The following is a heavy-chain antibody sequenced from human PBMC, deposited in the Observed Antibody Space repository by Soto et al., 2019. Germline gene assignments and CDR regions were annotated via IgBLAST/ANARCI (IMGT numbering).Heavy chain of an antibody. J-gene: IGHJ6*02. CDR1: GGSISSYY. CDR3: ARSVRALDYYGMDV. V-gene: IGHV4-59*01. CDR2: IYYSGST. Sequence: SETLSLTCTVSGGSISSYYWSWIRQPPGKGLEWIGYIYYSGSTNYNPSLKRRVTISVDTSKNQFSLKLSSVTAADTAVYYCARSVRALDYYGMDVWGQGTTVTVSS.